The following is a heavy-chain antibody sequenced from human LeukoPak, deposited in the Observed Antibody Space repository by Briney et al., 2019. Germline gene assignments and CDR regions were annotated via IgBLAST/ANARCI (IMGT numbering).Heavy chain of an antibody. CDR1: GYTFTSYG. Sequence: GASVKVSCKASGYTFTSYGISWVRQAPGRGLEWMGWISAYNGNTNYAQKLQGRVTMTTDTSTSTAYMELRSLRSDDTAVYYCARDTENLDYSSGWFFYYFDYWGQGTLVTVSS. CDR2: ISAYNGNT. J-gene: IGHJ4*02. CDR3: ARDTENLDYSSGWFFYYFDY. V-gene: IGHV1-18*01. D-gene: IGHD6-19*01.